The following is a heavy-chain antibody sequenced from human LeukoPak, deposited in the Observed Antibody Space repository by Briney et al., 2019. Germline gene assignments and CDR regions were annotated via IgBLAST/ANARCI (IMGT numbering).Heavy chain of an antibody. J-gene: IGHJ4*02. V-gene: IGHV3-23*01. CDR1: GFRFSDFA. D-gene: IGHD4-17*01. CDR3: AKGHSDFGTGFDL. Sequence: GGSLRLSCAASGFRFSDFAMSWVRQDPGKGLECVSVISASGGRTYSAESVKGRFTISRDNTKNTLYLQMNSLTADDTAVYYCAKGHSDFGTGFDLWGQGTLVTVS. CDR2: ISASGGRT.